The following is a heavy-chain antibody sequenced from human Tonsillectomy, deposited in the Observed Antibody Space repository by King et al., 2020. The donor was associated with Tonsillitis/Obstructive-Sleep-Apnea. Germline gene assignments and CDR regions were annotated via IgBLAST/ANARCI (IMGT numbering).Heavy chain of an antibody. CDR2: IYPGDSDT. D-gene: IGHD2-2*02. V-gene: IGHV5-51*01. J-gene: IGHJ3*02. Sequence: QLVQSGAEVKKPGESLKISCKGSGYSFTSYWIGWVRQMPGKGLEWMGIIYPGDSDTRYSPSFQGQATISADKSISTAYLQWSSLKASDTAMYYCARGRGYCSSTSCYTSEMGAFDIWGQGTMVTVSS. CDR3: ARGRGYCSSTSCYTSEMGAFDI. CDR1: GYSFTSYW.